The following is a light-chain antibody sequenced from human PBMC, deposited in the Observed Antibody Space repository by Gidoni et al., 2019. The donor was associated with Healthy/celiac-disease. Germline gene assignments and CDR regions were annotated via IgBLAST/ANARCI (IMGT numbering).Light chain of an antibody. CDR2: GAS. CDR3: QQYNNWPPVYT. Sequence: SCRAGQSVSSNVAWYQQKPGQAPRLLIYGASTRATGIPARFSGSGSGTEFTLTISSLQSEEFAVYYCQQYNNWPPVYTFGQGTKLEIK. V-gene: IGKV3-15*01. CDR1: QSVSSN. J-gene: IGKJ2*01.